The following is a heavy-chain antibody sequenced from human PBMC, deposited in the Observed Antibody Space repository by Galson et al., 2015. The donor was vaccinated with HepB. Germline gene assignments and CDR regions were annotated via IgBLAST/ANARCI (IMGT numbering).Heavy chain of an antibody. D-gene: IGHD3-3*01. V-gene: IGHV1-46*01. Sequence: SVKVSCKASGYTFTSYYMHWVRQAPGQGLEWMGIINPSGGSTSYAQKFQGRVTMTRDTSTSTVYMELSSLRSEDTAVYYCARDPQLRFLEWSTSAGWFDPWGQGTLVTVSS. CDR2: INPSGGST. J-gene: IGHJ5*02. CDR3: ARDPQLRFLEWSTSAGWFDP. CDR1: GYTFTSYY.